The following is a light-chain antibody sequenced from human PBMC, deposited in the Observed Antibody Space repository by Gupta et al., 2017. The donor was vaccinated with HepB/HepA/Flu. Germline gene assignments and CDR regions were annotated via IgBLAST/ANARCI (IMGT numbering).Light chain of an antibody. Sequence: QAILTQPPSASGAPGQRVTVSCSGTSSYIGTNTVTWYQQVPGAPPKLLIFTTDQRPSGVPDRFSGSKSGTSASLAISGLLSEDEATYVCAAWDDGLSGGIFGGGTKLAV. V-gene: IGLV1-44*01. CDR2: TTD. CDR1: SSYIGTNT. CDR3: AAWDDGLSGGI. J-gene: IGLJ2*01.